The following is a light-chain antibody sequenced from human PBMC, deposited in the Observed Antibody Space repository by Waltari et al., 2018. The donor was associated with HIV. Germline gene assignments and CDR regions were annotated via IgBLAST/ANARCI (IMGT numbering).Light chain of an antibody. CDR3: SSYTSSSTWV. V-gene: IGLV2-14*01. J-gene: IGLJ3*02. CDR1: SRDVGASNY. CDR2: EVS. Sequence: QSALTQPASVSGSPGQSITLSCTGTSRDVGASNYVSWYQQHPGKAPKLMIYEVSNRPSGVSNRFSGSKSGNTASLTISGLQAEDEADYYCSSYTSSSTWVFGGGTKLTVL.